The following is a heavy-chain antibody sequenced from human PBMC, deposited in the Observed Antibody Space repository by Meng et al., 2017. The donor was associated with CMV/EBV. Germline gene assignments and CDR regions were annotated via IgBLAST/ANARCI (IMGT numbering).Heavy chain of an antibody. CDR1: GACIVRDYYY. J-gene: IGHJ5*02. CDR3: ARGFTGILLWFGESLGWFDP. V-gene: IGHV4-30-4*08. CDR2: IYYSGGT. D-gene: IGHD3-10*01. Sequence: LLTSGPDLLMSSHTSSLPHYVAGACIVRDYYYWSCLRQPSGKVLEWIGFIYYSGGTSYNPSLKSRVTISVDTSKNQFSLKLSYVTAADTAVYYCARGFTGILLWFGESLGWFDPWGQGTLVTVSS.